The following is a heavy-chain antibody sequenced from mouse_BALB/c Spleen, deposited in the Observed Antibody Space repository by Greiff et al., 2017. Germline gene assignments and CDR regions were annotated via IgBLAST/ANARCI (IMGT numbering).Heavy chain of an antibody. J-gene: IGHJ2*01. Sequence: QVQLKQPGAELVKPGASVKLSCKASGYTFTSYWMHWVKQRPGQGLEWIGEINPSNGRTNYNEKFKSKATLTVDKSSSTAYMQLSSLTSEDSAVYYCARGGWLLPDYWGQGTTLTVSA. CDR3: ARGGWLLPDY. V-gene: IGHV1S81*02. CDR1: GYTFTSYW. CDR2: INPSNGRT. D-gene: IGHD2-3*01.